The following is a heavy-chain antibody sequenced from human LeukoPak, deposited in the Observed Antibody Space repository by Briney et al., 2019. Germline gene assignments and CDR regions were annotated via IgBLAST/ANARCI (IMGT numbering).Heavy chain of an antibody. CDR3: ARHPFNYPFDY. D-gene: IGHD5-24*01. Sequence: SETLSLTCTVSGGSISSYYWSWIRQPPGKGLEWVGFIYYTGSTHYNPSLKSRVTISVDASKNQFSLKLTSVTAADTAVYYCARHPFNYPFDYWGQGTLVTVSS. CDR1: GGSISSYY. J-gene: IGHJ4*02. CDR2: IYYTGST. V-gene: IGHV4-59*08.